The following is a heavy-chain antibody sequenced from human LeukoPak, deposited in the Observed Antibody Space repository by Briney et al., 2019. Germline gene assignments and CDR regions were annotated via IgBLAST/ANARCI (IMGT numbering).Heavy chain of an antibody. V-gene: IGHV3-48*03. CDR1: GFTFSSYE. CDR2: ISSSGSTI. Sequence: GGSLRLSCAASGFTFSSYEMNWVRQAPGKGLEWVSYISSSGSTIYYADSVKGRFTISRDNAKNSLYLQMNSLRAEDTAVYYCARTAVAGMGAYYYYGMDVWGQGTTVTVSS. J-gene: IGHJ6*02. CDR3: ARTAVAGMGAYYYYGMDV. D-gene: IGHD6-19*01.